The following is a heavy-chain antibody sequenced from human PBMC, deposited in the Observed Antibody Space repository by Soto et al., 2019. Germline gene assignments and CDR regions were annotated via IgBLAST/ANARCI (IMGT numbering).Heavy chain of an antibody. Sequence: PGGSLRLSCAASGFTFSSYWMHWVRQAPGKGLVWVSRINSDGSSTSYADSVKGRFTISRDNAKNTLYLQMNSLRAEDTAVYYCARAYYYVGSGYYSLDYWGQGTRVTVSS. CDR2: INSDGSST. J-gene: IGHJ4*02. V-gene: IGHV3-74*01. D-gene: IGHD3-22*01. CDR1: GFTFSSYW. CDR3: ARAYYYVGSGYYSLDY.